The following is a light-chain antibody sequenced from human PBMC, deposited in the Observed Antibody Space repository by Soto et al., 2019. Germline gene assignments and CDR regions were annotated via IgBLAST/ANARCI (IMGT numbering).Light chain of an antibody. V-gene: IGLV2-14*01. CDR2: EVS. J-gene: IGLJ1*01. CDR3: SSYTSSSTYV. CDR1: SRDVGGYNY. Sequence: QSVLTQPASVSGSPGQSITISCTGTSRDVGGYNYVSWYQHHPGKAPKLMIYEVSNRPSGVSNRFSGSKSGNTASLTISGLQAEDEADYYCSSYTSSSTYVFGTGTKHTVL.